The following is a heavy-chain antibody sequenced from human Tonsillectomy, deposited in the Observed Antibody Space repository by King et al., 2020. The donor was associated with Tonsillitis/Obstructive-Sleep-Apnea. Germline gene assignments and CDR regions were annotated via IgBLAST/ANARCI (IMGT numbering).Heavy chain of an antibody. D-gene: IGHD1-1*01. CDR1: GGSVSGDY. V-gene: IGHV4-34*01. CDR3: ARVMERWGWPDC. CDR2: IKHSGST. J-gene: IGHJ4*02. Sequence: VQLQQWGAGLFKPSETLSLTFAVYGGSVSGDYLSWIRQPPGKGLEWIGEIKHSGSTNYNPSLKSRVTISVDTSKNQFSLKLSSVTAADTAVYYCARVMERWGWPDCWGQGTLVTVSS.